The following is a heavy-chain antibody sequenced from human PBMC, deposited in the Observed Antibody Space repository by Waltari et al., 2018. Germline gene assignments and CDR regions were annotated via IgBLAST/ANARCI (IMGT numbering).Heavy chain of an antibody. J-gene: IGHJ5*02. CDR3: ARVGRMVVRRVISSWFDP. CDR2: IYSSGST. CDR1: GGSISSSSYY. Sequence: QLQLQESGPGLVKPSETLSLTCTVSGGSISSSSYYWGWIRQPPGKGLAWIGSIYSSGSTYYHPSLNLRVTISVDTSTTQFSLKLSSVTAADTAVYYCARVGRMVVRRVISSWFDPWGQGTLVTVSS. D-gene: IGHD3-10*01. V-gene: IGHV4-39*07.